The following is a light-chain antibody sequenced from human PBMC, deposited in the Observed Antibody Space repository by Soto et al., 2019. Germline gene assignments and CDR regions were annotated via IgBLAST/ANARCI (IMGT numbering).Light chain of an antibody. CDR2: DAS. V-gene: IGKV1-5*01. Sequence: DIQIPHSPSTLSESVVDRLTITCRASQSISSWLAWYQQKPGKAPKLLIYDASNLESGVPSRFSGSGSGTEFTLTISSLQPDDLATYYCQQYNSYSPFGQGTKVDIK. J-gene: IGKJ1*01. CDR1: QSISSW. CDR3: QQYNSYSP.